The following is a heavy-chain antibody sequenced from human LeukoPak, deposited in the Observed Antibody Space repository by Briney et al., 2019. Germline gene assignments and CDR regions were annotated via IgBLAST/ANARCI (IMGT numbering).Heavy chain of an antibody. CDR1: GGSINNYF. D-gene: IGHD6-13*01. J-gene: IGHJ5*02. CDR3: ARRARAEADTSLDNWIDP. CDR2: VYYTGST. Sequence: PSETLSLTCSVSGGSINNYFWNWLRQPPGRGLEWIGHVYYTGSTRYNPSLKSRVFISIDTSMNQFSLKLSSVTAADTAVYYCARRARAEADTSLDNWIDPWGQGTLVTVSS. V-gene: IGHV4-59*08.